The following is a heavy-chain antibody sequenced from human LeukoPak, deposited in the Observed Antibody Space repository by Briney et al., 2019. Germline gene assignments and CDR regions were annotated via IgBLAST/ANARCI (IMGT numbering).Heavy chain of an antibody. Sequence: GASVKVSCKVSGYTLTELSMHWVRQAPGKGLEWMGGFDPEDGETIYAQKFQGRVTMTEDTSTDTAYMELSSLRSEDTAVYYCATGPTPGHSSSYSSFDYWGQGTLVTVSS. CDR3: ATGPTPGHSSSYSSFDY. CDR2: FDPEDGET. D-gene: IGHD6-6*01. CDR1: GYTLTELS. V-gene: IGHV1-24*01. J-gene: IGHJ4*02.